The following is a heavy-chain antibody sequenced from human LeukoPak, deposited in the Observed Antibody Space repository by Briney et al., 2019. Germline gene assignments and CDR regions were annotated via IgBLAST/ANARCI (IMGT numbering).Heavy chain of an antibody. J-gene: IGHJ4*02. Sequence: SETLSLTCTVSGGSISSSSYYWGWIRQPPGKGLEWIANIYYSGSTYRNPSLKSRVTISADTSKNQFSLMLSSVTAADTAVYYCTRRVSASSWRDYWGQGTLVTVSS. CDR3: TRRVSASSWRDY. CDR1: GGSISSSSYY. V-gene: IGHV4-39*01. CDR2: IYYSGST. D-gene: IGHD6-13*01.